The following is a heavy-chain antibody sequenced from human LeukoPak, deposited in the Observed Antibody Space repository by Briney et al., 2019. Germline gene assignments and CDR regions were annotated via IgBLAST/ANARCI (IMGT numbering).Heavy chain of an antibody. CDR2: IYYSGST. J-gene: IGHJ4*02. D-gene: IGHD3-16*01. CDR1: GGSISSSSYY. CDR3: ARLTGGATVFDY. V-gene: IGHV4-39*01. Sequence: SETLSLTCTVSGGSISSSSYYWGWIRQPPGKGLEWIGSIYYSGSTYYNLSLKSRVTISVDTSKNQFSLKLSSVTAADTAVYYCARLTGGATVFDYWGQGTLVTVSA.